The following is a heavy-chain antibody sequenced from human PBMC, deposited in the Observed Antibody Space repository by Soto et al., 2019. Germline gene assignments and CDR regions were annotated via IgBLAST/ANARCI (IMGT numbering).Heavy chain of an antibody. J-gene: IGHJ4*02. Sequence: QVQLVESGGGVVQPGRSLRLSCAASGFTFSSYAMHWVRQAPGKGLEWVAVISYDGSNKYYADSVKGRFTISRDNSKNTLYLQMNSLRAEDTAVYYCAREWPRDYYFDYWGQGTLVTVSS. CDR1: GFTFSSYA. V-gene: IGHV3-30-3*01. CDR3: AREWPRDYYFDY. CDR2: ISYDGSNK. D-gene: IGHD5-12*01.